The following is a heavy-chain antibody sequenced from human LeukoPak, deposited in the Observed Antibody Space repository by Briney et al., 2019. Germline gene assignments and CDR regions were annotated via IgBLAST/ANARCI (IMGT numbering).Heavy chain of an antibody. V-gene: IGHV1-69*05. CDR3: AREEYSSSPFDY. CDR1: GYTFTGYY. J-gene: IGHJ4*02. Sequence: ASVKVSCKASGYTFTGYYMHWVRQAPGQGLEWMGGIIPIFGTANYAQKFQGRVTITTDESTSTAYMELSSLRSEDTAVYYCAREEYSSSPFDYWGQGTLVTVSS. D-gene: IGHD6-6*01. CDR2: IIPIFGTA.